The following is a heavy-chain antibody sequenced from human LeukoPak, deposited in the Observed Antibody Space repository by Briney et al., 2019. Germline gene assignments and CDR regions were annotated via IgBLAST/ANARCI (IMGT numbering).Heavy chain of an antibody. D-gene: IGHD2/OR15-2a*01. CDR3: GRSLDYFAFDI. V-gene: IGHV1-46*01. Sequence: GASVTVSFKASGYTFTIYYMHWVRQAPGQGLEWMGIINPSGGSTSYAQKFQGRVTMTRDTSTSTVYMGLSSLRSEDTAVYYCGRSLDYFAFDIWGQGTMVTVSS. J-gene: IGHJ3*02. CDR1: GYTFTIYY. CDR2: INPSGGST.